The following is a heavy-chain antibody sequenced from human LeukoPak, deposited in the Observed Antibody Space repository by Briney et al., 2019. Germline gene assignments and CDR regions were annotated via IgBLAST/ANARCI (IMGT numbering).Heavy chain of an antibody. CDR1: GFTFSSYG. CDR3: AKDRIAAAGYYYYDGMDV. D-gene: IGHD6-13*01. Sequence: PGGSLRLSCAASGFTFSSYGMHWVRQAPGKGLEWVAVISYDGSNKYYADSVKGRFTISGDNSKNTLYLQMNSLRAEDTAVYYCAKDRIAAAGYYYYDGMDVWGQGTTVTVSS. V-gene: IGHV3-30*18. CDR2: ISYDGSNK. J-gene: IGHJ6*02.